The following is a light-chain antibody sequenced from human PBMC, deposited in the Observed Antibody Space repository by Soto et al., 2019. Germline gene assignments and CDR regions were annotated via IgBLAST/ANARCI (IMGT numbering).Light chain of an antibody. J-gene: IGLJ1*01. Sequence: QSVLAQPPSASGSPGQSVTISCTGTSSDFGGYNYVSWYQQHPGKAPKLMIYEVSKRPSGVPDRFSGSKSGNTASLTVSGLQAEDEADYYCISYAGSTLLYVFGTGTKVTVL. CDR3: ISYAGSTLLYV. CDR2: EVS. CDR1: SSDFGGYNY. V-gene: IGLV2-8*01.